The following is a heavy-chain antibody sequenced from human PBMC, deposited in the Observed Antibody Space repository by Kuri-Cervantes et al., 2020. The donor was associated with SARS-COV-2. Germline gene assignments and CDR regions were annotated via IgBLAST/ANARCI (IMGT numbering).Heavy chain of an antibody. CDR1: GFTFSSYG. D-gene: IGHD1-1*01. CDR2: TPYDGSNK. CDR3: VRDGDHWNFDY. Sequence: GESLKISCAASGFTFSSYGMHWVRQAPGKGLEWVAVTPYDGSNKYYADSVKGRFTISRDNSKNMLFLQMNSLRDEDTAVYYCVRDGDHWNFDYWGQGTLVTVSS. V-gene: IGHV3-30*03. J-gene: IGHJ4*02.